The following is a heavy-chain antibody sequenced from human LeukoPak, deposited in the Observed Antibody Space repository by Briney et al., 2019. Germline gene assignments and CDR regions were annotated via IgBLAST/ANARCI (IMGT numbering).Heavy chain of an antibody. D-gene: IGHD3-16*01. CDR2: IWHDGSVE. J-gene: IGHJ6*03. Sequence: GRSLRLSCAASGFMFSRLGMQWVRQAPGEGLEWVAMIWHDGSVEEYADSVKGRFTISRGNSQNTLYLQMNSLRDDDTAVYYCAKEGDQFRGYLDAWGKGTTVTVSS. V-gene: IGHV3-33*06. CDR3: AKEGDQFRGYLDA. CDR1: GFMFSRLG.